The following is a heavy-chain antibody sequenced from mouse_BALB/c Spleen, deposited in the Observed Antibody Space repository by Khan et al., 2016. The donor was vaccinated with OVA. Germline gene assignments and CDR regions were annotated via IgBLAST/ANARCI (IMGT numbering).Heavy chain of an antibody. V-gene: IGHV5-6*01. CDR3: ANYLAGSVAY. J-gene: IGHJ3*01. Sequence: EVQLVESGGDLVKPGGSLRLSCAASGFTFSAYGMAWVRQAPDKGLEWVATINSDGGYTYYPDTVQGRFTISRNTADNTLSLQMSSLKSEDTAIDYCANYLAGSVAYWGQGTMVTVSA. CDR1: GFTFSAYG. D-gene: IGHD1-1*01. CDR2: INSDGGYT.